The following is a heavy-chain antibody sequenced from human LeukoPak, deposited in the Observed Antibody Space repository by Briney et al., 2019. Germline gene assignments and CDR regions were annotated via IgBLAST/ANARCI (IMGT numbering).Heavy chain of an antibody. Sequence: ASVKVSCKASGYTFTSYYMHWVRQAPGQGLEWMGIINPSGGSTSYAQKFQGRVTMTRDTSTSTAYMELSRLRSDDTAVYYCARVVYYYYYGMDVWGQGTTVTVSS. V-gene: IGHV1-46*01. CDR1: GYTFTSYY. J-gene: IGHJ6*02. CDR2: INPSGGST. CDR3: ARVVYYYYYGMDV.